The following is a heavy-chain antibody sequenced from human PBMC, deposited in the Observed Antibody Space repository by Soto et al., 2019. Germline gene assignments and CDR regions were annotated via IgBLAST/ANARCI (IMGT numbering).Heavy chain of an antibody. V-gene: IGHV5-51*07. CDR2: IYPAASDA. CDR3: ARLLCLTSSCYTGSRPFFDY. D-gene: IGHD2-2*02. CDR1: GYSFSNYW. J-gene: IGHJ4*02. Sequence: GESLKISCKGSGYSFSNYWIAWLHQMPGKGLEWMGVIYPAASDARYSPSFQGQVTISVDNSISTAYLQWSSLKASDTAMYYCARLLCLTSSCYTGSRPFFDYWGQGAQVTVSS.